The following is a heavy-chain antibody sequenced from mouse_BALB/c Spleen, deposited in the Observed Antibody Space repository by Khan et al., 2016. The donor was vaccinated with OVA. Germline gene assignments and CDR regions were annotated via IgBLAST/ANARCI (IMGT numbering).Heavy chain of an antibody. V-gene: IGHV14-3*02. Sequence: EVQLQESGAELVKPGASVKLSCTASGFNIRDNYIHWVKQRPEQGLEWIGRIAPANGNVKYDPKFQGKATITADTSSNTAYLQVSSLTSEDSAVDYCAHPSDDPRYFDVWGAGTTVTVSS. CDR3: AHPSDDPRYFDV. D-gene: IGHD6-1*01. CDR1: GFNIRDNY. CDR2: IAPANGNV. J-gene: IGHJ1*01.